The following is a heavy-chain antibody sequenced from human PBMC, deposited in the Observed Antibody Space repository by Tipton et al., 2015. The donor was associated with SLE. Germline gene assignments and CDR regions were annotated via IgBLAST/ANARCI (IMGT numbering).Heavy chain of an antibody. D-gene: IGHD3-10*01. CDR2: INSDGSST. V-gene: IGHV3-74*01. Sequence: GSLRLSCAASGFTFSSYWMHWVRQAPGKGLVWVSRINSDGSSTSYADSVKGRFTISRDNAKNTLYLQMNSLRAEDTAVYYCARDRVTMVRGVITPRGDYGMDVWGQGTTVTVSS. J-gene: IGHJ6*02. CDR3: ARDRVTMVRGVITPRGDYGMDV. CDR1: GFTFSSYW.